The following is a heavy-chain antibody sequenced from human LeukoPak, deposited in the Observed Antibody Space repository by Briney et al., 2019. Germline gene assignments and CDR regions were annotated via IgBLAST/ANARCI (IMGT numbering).Heavy chain of an antibody. CDR1: GFTFSSYA. V-gene: IGHV3-23*01. CDR2: ISSSGYST. Sequence: GGSLRLSCAASGFTFSSYAMSWVRQAPGKVLEWVPGISSSGYSTYYADSVKGRFTISRDNSKNTLYLQMNSLRAEDTAVYYCARGSYVDAPFDYWGQGTLVTVSS. D-gene: IGHD1-26*01. J-gene: IGHJ4*02. CDR3: ARGSYVDAPFDY.